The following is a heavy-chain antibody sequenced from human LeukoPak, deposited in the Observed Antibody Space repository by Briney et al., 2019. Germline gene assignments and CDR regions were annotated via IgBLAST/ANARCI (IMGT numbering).Heavy chain of an antibody. D-gene: IGHD3-16*01. J-gene: IGHJ4*02. CDR3: AKDRANWAIDD. Sequence: GGPLSLSCAASGFTFSSYGMHWVRQAPGKGLEWVAVIWYDGSNKYYADSVKGRFTASKDDARKSMYLQMNSLRVEDTAVYYCAKDRANWAIDDWGQGTQVTVSS. CDR1: GFTFSSYG. V-gene: IGHV3-33*03. CDR2: IWYDGSNK.